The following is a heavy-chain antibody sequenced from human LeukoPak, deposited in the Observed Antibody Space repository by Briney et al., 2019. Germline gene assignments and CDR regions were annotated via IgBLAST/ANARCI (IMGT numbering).Heavy chain of an antibody. CDR3: TTDPGNYEIF. CDR1: GLTFTNAW. Sequence: PGGSLRLSCATSGLTFTNAWMSWVRQAPGKGLEWVGRIKSKTDGGTVDYAPPVKGRFTISRDDSRNTLSLEMNFLNTEDTAVYYCTTDPGNYEIFWGQGTLVSVSS. V-gene: IGHV3-15*01. CDR2: IKSKTDGGTV. J-gene: IGHJ4*02. D-gene: IGHD4-11*01.